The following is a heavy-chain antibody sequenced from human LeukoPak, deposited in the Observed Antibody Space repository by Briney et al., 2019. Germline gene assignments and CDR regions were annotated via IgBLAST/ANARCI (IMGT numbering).Heavy chain of an antibody. CDR2: MNADGAKK. V-gene: IGHV3-7*01. D-gene: IGHD6-19*01. CDR3: ARAGSGSYVGYSFDY. J-gene: IGHJ4*02. CDR1: GFTFINYW. Sequence: PGGSLRLSCAVSGFTFINYWMTWVRQAPGKGLEWVAKMNADGAKKYYVDSVKGRFTISRDNAKNSVYLEMNNLRGEDTAVYHCARAGSGSYVGYSFDYWGQGALVTVSS.